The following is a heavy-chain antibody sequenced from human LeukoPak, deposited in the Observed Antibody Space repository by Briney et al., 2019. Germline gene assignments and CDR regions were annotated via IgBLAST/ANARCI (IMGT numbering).Heavy chain of an antibody. D-gene: IGHD3-10*01. CDR2: IWYDGSNK. V-gene: IGHV3-33*01. Sequence: PGGSLRLSRAASGFTFSSYGMHWVRQAPGKGLEWVAVIWYDGSNKYYADSVKGRFTISRDNSKNTLYLQMNSLRAEDTAVYYCARLEEYGSGSYFVGGMDVWGQGTTVTVSS. CDR3: ARLEEYGSGSYFVGGMDV. J-gene: IGHJ6*02. CDR1: GFTFSSYG.